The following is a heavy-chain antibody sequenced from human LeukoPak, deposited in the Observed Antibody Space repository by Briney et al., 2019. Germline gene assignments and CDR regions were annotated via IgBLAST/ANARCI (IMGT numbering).Heavy chain of an antibody. J-gene: IGHJ3*02. CDR3: ARTESTTIAFDI. Sequence: SETLSLTCTVSGGSISSYYWSWIRQPPGKGLEWIGYIYYSGSTNYNPSLKSRVTILVDTSKNQFSLKLSSVTAADTAVYYCARTESTTIAFDIWGQGTMVTVSS. V-gene: IGHV4-59*01. D-gene: IGHD4-11*01. CDR2: IYYSGST. CDR1: GGSISSYY.